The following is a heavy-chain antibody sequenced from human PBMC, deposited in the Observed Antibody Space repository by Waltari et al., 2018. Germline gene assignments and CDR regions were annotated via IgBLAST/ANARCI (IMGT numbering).Heavy chain of an antibody. CDR3: ARVRDSSGYHWYY. CDR1: GFTFSSYS. V-gene: IGHV3-21*01. Sequence: VQLVESGGGVVQPGGSLRLSCAASGFTFSSYSMNWVRQAPGKGLEWVSSISSSSSYIYYADSVKGRFTISRDNAKNSLYLQMNSLRAEDTAVYYCARVRDSSGYHWYYWGQGTLVTVSS. D-gene: IGHD3-22*01. CDR2: ISSSSSYI. J-gene: IGHJ4*02.